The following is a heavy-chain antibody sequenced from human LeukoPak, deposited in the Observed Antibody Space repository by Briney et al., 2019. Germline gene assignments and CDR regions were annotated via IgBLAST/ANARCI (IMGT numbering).Heavy chain of an antibody. Sequence: ASVKVSCKASGYTFTCYYMHWVRQAPGQGLEWMGWINPNSGGTNYAQKFQGRVTMTRDTSISTAYMELSRLRSDDTAVYYCARPPPVAAGRTDAFDIWGQGTMVTVSS. CDR3: ARPPPVAAGRTDAFDI. V-gene: IGHV1-2*02. CDR2: INPNSGGT. D-gene: IGHD6-13*01. CDR1: GYTFTCYY. J-gene: IGHJ3*02.